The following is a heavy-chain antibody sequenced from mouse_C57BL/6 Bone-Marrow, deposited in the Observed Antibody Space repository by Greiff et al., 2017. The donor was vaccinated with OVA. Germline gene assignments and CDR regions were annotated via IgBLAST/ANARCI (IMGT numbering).Heavy chain of an antibody. CDR2: ISDGGSYT. CDR3: ARDIYYGKGMDY. Sequence: EVKVVESGGGLVKPGGSLKLSCAASGFTFSSYAMSWVRQTPEKRLEWVATISDGGSYTYYPDNVKGRFTISRDNAKNNLYLQMSHLKSEDTAMYYCARDIYYGKGMDYWGQGTSVTVSS. CDR1: GFTFSSYA. V-gene: IGHV5-4*01. D-gene: IGHD2-1*01. J-gene: IGHJ4*01.